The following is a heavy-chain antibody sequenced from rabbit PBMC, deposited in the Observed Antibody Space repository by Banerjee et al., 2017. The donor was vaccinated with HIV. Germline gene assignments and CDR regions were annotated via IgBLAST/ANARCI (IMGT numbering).Heavy chain of an antibody. CDR2: IYTGSGST. Sequence: QEQLKESGGGLVQPGGSLKLSCKASGFDFSSYYMSWVRQAPGKVLEWIGCIYTGSGSTYYASWAKGRFTISKTSSTTVTLQMTSLTAADTATYFCTRGTTIGGAGFTLWGQGTLVTVS. J-gene: IGHJ4*01. CDR3: TRGTTIGGAGFTL. CDR1: GFDFSSYYM. V-gene: IGHV1S45*01. D-gene: IGHD4-2*01.